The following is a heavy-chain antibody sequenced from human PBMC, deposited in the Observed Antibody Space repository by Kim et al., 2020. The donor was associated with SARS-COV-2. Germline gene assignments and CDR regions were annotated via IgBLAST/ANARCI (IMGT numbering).Heavy chain of an antibody. CDR1: GFTFGDYA. V-gene: IGHV3-9*01. CDR2: ISSNGGSL. J-gene: IGHJ4*02. D-gene: IGHD1-26*01. CDR3: ARAFGSSPRYFDY. Sequence: GGSLRLSCAASGFTFGDYAMHWVRQAPGKGLEWVSGISSNGGSLASADSLKGRFTISRDNAKTSLYLQMNSLRAEDTALYYCARAFGSSPRYFDYWGQGTLVTVSS.